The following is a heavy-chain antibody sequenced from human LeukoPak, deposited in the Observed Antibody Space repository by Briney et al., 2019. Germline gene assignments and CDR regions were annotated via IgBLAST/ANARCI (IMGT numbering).Heavy chain of an antibody. CDR2: ISSSSSYI. Sequence: PGGSLRLSCAASGFTFSSYSMNWVRQAPGKGLEWVSSISSSSSYIYYADSVKGRFTISRDNAKNSLYLQMNSLRAEDTAVYYCARTLYYYDSSGYYIDYWGQGTLVTVSS. J-gene: IGHJ4*02. D-gene: IGHD3-22*01. V-gene: IGHV3-21*01. CDR3: ARTLYYYDSSGYYIDY. CDR1: GFTFSSYS.